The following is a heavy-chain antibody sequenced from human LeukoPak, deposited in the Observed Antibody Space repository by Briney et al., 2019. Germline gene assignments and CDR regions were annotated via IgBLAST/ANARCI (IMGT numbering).Heavy chain of an antibody. CDR2: IRSKAYGGTT. CDR3: TRDNAAAGSYWYFDL. Sequence: GGSLRLSCTASGFTFGGFAMSWVRQAPGKGLEWVSFIRSKAYGGTTEYAASVKGRFTISRDDSKSIAYLQMNSLKTEDTAVYYCTRDNAAAGSYWYFDLWGRGTLVTVSS. CDR1: GFTFGGFA. J-gene: IGHJ2*01. V-gene: IGHV3-49*04. D-gene: IGHD6-13*01.